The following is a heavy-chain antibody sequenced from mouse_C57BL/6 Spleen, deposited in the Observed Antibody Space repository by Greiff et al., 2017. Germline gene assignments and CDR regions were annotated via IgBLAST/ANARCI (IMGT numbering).Heavy chain of an antibody. J-gene: IGHJ4*01. V-gene: IGHV6-3*01. D-gene: IGHD1-2*01. Sequence: DVQLQESGGGLVQPGGSMKLSCVASGFTFSNYWMNWVRQSPEKGLEWVAQIRLKSDNYATHYAESVKGRFTISRDDSKSSVYLQMNNLRAEDTGIYYCLITTPSYAMDYWGQGTSVTVSS. CDR2: IRLKSDNYAT. CDR1: GFTFSNYW. CDR3: LITTPSYAMDY.